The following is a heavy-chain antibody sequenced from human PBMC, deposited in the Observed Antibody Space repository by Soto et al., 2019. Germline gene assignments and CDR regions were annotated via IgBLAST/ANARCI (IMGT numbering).Heavy chain of an antibody. CDR3: GSAGDPLYYFDY. V-gene: IGHV4-34*01. Sequence: QVQLQECGAGLLKPSETLSLTCAVYGGSFSGYYWSWIRQPPGKGLEWIGEINHSGSTNYNPSLKSRLTIAVHPCESRFSLKLSSVTAADRAVYGCGSAGDPLYYFDYWGQGTMVTDSS. D-gene: IGHD2-21*01. CDR2: INHSGST. CDR1: GGSFSGYY. J-gene: IGHJ4*02.